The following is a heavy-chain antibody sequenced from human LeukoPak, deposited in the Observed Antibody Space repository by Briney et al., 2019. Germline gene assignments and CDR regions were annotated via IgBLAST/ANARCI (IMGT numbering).Heavy chain of an antibody. J-gene: IGHJ6*03. CDR3: ARHGDYYYYMDV. D-gene: IGHD3-16*01. CDR2: INHSGST. Sequence: SETLSLTCAVYGGSFSGYYWSWTRQPPGKGLEWIGEINHSGSTNYNPSLKSRVTISVDTSKNQFSLKLSSVTAADTAVYYCARHGDYYYYMDVWGKGTTVTVSS. CDR1: GGSFSGYY. V-gene: IGHV4-34*01.